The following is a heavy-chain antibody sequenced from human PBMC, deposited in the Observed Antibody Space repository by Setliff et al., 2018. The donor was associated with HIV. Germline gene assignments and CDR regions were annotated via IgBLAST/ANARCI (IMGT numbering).Heavy chain of an antibody. J-gene: IGHJ5*02. CDR1: GGSISSNGYY. Sequence: SETLSLTCTVSGGSISSNGYYWGWIRQSPGKGLELIGSIYYIGSTSYNPSLKSRVTISVDTSNNQFSLKLTSVTAADTALYYCASATSPRPMVRGGWFDPWGQGTLVTVSS. CDR3: ASATSPRPMVRGGWFDP. CDR2: IYYIGST. D-gene: IGHD3-10*01. V-gene: IGHV4-39*01.